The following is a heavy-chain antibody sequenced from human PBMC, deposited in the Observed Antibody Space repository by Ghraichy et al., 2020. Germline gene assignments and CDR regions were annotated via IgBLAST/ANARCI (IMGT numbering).Heavy chain of an antibody. Sequence: ASVKVSCKASGYTFTSYGISWVRQAPGQGLEWMGWISAYNGNTNYAQKLQGRVTMTTDTSTSTAYMELRSLRSDDTAVYYCARDEGRISGTTYYYYGMDVWGQGTTVTVSS. CDR2: ISAYNGNT. J-gene: IGHJ6*02. CDR1: GYTFTSYG. D-gene: IGHD1-7*01. V-gene: IGHV1-18*01. CDR3: ARDEGRISGTTYYYYGMDV.